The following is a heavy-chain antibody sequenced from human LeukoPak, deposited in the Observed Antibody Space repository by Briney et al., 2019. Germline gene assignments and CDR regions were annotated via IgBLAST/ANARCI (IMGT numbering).Heavy chain of an antibody. Sequence: SETLSLTCTVSGVSISSYYWNWIRQPPGKGLEWIGYIDYSGSTNYNPSLKSRVTISVDTSKNQFSLKLSSVTAADTAVYYCAREMGSGSEFDYWGQGTLVTVSS. V-gene: IGHV4-59*01. J-gene: IGHJ4*02. CDR2: IDYSGST. CDR3: AREMGSGSEFDY. CDR1: GVSISSYY. D-gene: IGHD6-19*01.